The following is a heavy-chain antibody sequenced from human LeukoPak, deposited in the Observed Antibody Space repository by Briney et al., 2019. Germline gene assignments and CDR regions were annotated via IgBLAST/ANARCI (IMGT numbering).Heavy chain of an antibody. Sequence: GGSLRLSCAASGFTFSSYAMSWVRQAPGKGLEWVSAISGSGVSTYYADSVKGRFTISRDNSKNTLYLQMNSLRAEDTAVYYCAKDYVLLWFGELLSYFDYWGQGTLVTVSS. CDR3: AKDYVLLWFGELLSYFDY. D-gene: IGHD3-10*01. CDR1: GFTFSSYA. J-gene: IGHJ4*02. CDR2: ISGSGVST. V-gene: IGHV3-23*01.